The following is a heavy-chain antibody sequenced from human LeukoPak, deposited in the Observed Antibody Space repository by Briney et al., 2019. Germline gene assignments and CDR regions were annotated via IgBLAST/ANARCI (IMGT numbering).Heavy chain of an antibody. V-gene: IGHV1-18*01. CDR2: ISTYNGNT. J-gene: IGHJ4*02. D-gene: IGHD3-3*01. CDR3: ARDTLTILRVAPVH. CDR1: GYTFTSNG. Sequence: ASVNVSCKASGYTFTSNGISWVRQAPGQGLEWVGWISTYNGNTNYAQKFQDRVTLTTDTSTSTAYMELRSLRSDDTAVYYCARDTLTILRVAPVHWGQGTLVTASS.